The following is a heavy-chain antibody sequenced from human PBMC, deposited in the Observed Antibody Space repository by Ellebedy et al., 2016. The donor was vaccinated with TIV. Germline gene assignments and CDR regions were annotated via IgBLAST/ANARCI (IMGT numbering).Heavy chain of an antibody. Sequence: GESLKISXAASGFTFSDYYMSWIRQAPGKGLEWVSYISSSGSTIYYADSVKGRFTISRDNAKNSLYLQMNSLRAEDTAVYYCARAIAARTYNWFNPWGQGTLVTVSS. J-gene: IGHJ5*02. CDR1: GFTFSDYY. CDR3: ARAIAARTYNWFNP. D-gene: IGHD6-6*01. V-gene: IGHV3-11*01. CDR2: ISSSGSTI.